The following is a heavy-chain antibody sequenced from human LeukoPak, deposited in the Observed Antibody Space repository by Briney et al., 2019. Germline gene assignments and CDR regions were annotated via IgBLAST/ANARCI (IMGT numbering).Heavy chain of an antibody. CDR1: GFTFSSYE. D-gene: IGHD3-10*02. CDR3: AELGITMIGGV. J-gene: IGHJ6*04. CDR2: ISSSSSTI. V-gene: IGHV3-48*03. Sequence: GGSLRLSCAASGFTFSSYEMNWVRQAPGKGLEWVSYISSSSSTILYADSVKGRFTISRDNAKNSLYLQMNSLRAEDTAVYYCAELGITMIGGVWGKGTTVTISS.